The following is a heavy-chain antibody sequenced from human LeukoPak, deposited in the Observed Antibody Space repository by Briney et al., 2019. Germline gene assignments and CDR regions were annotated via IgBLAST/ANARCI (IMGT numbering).Heavy chain of an antibody. J-gene: IGHJ4*02. V-gene: IGHV4-34*01. Sequence: SETLSLTCAVYGGSFSGYYWSWIRQPPGKGLEWIGEINHSGSTNYNPSLKSRVTISVDTSKNQFSLKLSSVTAADTAVYYCARATAPSLWSGYYYFDYWGQGTLVTVSS. CDR1: GGSFSGYY. D-gene: IGHD3-3*01. CDR3: ARATAPSLWSGYYYFDY. CDR2: INHSGST.